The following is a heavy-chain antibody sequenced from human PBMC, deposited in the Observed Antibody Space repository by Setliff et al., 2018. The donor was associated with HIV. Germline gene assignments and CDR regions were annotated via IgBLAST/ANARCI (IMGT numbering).Heavy chain of an antibody. CDR2: IYYIGTT. V-gene: IGHV4-61*05. Sequence: SETLSLTCTVSGDSITSNSYYWGWIRQSPGKALEWIGYIYYIGTTNYNPSLQSRVTIFLDTSKTQFSLRLSSVTAADTAMYYCARAMTYSGSGSYALDVWGKGTTVTVSS. CDR3: ARAMTYSGSGSYALDV. J-gene: IGHJ6*04. CDR1: GDSITSNSYY. D-gene: IGHD3-10*01.